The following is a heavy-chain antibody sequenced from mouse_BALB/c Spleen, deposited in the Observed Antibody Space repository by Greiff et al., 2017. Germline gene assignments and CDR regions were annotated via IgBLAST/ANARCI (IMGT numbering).Heavy chain of an antibody. CDR2: ISSGSSTI. V-gene: IGHV5-17*02. CDR1: GFTFSSFG. J-gene: IGHJ4*01. Sequence: EVQLVESGGGLVQPGGSRKLSCAASGFTFSSFGMHWVRQAPEKGLEWVAYISSGSSTIYYADTVKGRFTISRDNPKNTLFLQMTSLRSEDTAMYYCARSRVLLREDYAMDYGGQGTSVTVSS. CDR3: ARSRVLLREDYAMDY. D-gene: IGHD1-1*01.